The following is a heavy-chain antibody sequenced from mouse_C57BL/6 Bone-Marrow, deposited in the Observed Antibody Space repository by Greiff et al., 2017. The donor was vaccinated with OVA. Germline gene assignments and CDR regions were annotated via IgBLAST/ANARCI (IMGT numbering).Heavy chain of an antibody. CDR2: IYPRSGNT. V-gene: IGHV1-81*01. J-gene: IGHJ4*01. Sequence: VQLQQPGTELVKPGASVKLSCKASGYTFTSYWMHWVKQRPGQGLEWIGEIYPRSGNTYYNEKFKGKATLTADKSSSTAYMELRSLTSEDSAVYFCSTVVAPSAMDYWGQGTSVTVSS. CDR3: STVVAPSAMDY. D-gene: IGHD1-1*01. CDR1: GYTFTSYW.